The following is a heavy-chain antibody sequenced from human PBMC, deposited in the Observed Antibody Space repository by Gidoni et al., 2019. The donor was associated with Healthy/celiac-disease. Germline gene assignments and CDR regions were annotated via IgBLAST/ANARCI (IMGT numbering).Heavy chain of an antibody. D-gene: IGHD3-10*01. V-gene: IGHV1-2*02. CDR2: INPNSGGT. Sequence: QVQLVQSAAEVKKPGASVSVACKASGYTFTVYYIPWVRQAPGQGLEWMGWINPNSGGTNYEQKFQGRVTMTRDTSISTAYMELSRLRSDDTAVYYCARMNGITMVRGVIIANQTHYYGMDVWGQGTTVTVSS. J-gene: IGHJ6*02. CDR1: GYTFTVYY. CDR3: ARMNGITMVRGVIIANQTHYYGMDV.